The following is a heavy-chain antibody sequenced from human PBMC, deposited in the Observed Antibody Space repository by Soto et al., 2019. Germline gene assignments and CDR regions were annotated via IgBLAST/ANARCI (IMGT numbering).Heavy chain of an antibody. CDR2: VSHDGRNT. CDR3: AKGGRQWLVTSDFNY. CDR1: GFTFSDYA. D-gene: IGHD6-19*01. Sequence: ESGGGVVQPGRSLRLSCAASGFTFSDYAMHWVRQAPGKGLEWVAVVSHDGRNTHYADSVKGRFTISRDSSKNTVSLEMTSLTAEATAVYYCAKGGRQWLVTSDFNYWGPGALVTVSS. V-gene: IGHV3-30*18. J-gene: IGHJ4*02.